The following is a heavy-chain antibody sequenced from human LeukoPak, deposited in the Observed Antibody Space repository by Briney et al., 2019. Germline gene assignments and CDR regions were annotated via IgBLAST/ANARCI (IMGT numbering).Heavy chain of an antibody. CDR1: GGSFSGYY. J-gene: IGHJ5*02. Sequence: SETLSLTCAVYGGSFSGYYWSWIRQPPGKGLEWIGEINHSGSTNYNPSLKSRVTISVDTSKNQFSLKLSSVTAADTAVYYCARGLGRIVVVPAATPLYNWFDPWGQGTLVTVSS. CDR2: INHSGST. CDR3: ARGLGRIVVVPAATPLYNWFDP. V-gene: IGHV4-34*01. D-gene: IGHD2-2*01.